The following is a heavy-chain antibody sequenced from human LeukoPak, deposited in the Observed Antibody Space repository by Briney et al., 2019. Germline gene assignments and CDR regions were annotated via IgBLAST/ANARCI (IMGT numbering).Heavy chain of an antibody. V-gene: IGHV1-2*04. J-gene: IGHJ5*02. CDR2: INPNRGGT. D-gene: IGHD2-2*01. Sequence: ASVKVSCKASGYTFIGYYMHWVRQAPGQGLEWMGWINPNRGGTDYAQKFQGWVTMTRDTSISTAYMELSRLRSDDTAVYYCSRGVVLTWDCSSTSSRGWFDPWGQETLVTVSS. CDR1: GYTFIGYY. CDR3: SRGVVLTWDCSSTSSRGWFDP.